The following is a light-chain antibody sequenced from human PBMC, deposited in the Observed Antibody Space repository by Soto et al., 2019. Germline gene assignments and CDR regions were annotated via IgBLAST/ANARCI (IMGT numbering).Light chain of an antibody. CDR2: DAS. V-gene: IGKV3-20*01. J-gene: IGKJ1*01. CDR3: LLYGSTLTWT. CDR1: QSVISNY. Sequence: EVVLTQSPGTVSLSPGERVTLSCSASQSVISNYLAWFRQRPDQAPRLLIYDASCRATGIPDRFSGSGSGKDFTLSISRLEPEDFAVYYCLLYGSTLTWTFGQGTKVEIK.